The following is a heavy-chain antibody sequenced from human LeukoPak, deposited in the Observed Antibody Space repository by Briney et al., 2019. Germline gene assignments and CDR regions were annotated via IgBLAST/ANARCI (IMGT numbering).Heavy chain of an antibody. CDR2: IYYSGST. D-gene: IGHD3-22*01. CDR3: ARGSPPSGYYSSGYYQDWYFDL. Sequence: KTSETLSLTCTVSGGSISSYYWSWIRQPPGKGLECIGYIYYSGSTNYNPSLKSRVTISLDTSTNQFSLQLSLVSASDPAVYSCARGSPPSGYYSSGYYQDWYFDLWGRGTLVTVSS. CDR1: GGSISSYY. V-gene: IGHV4-59*01. J-gene: IGHJ2*01.